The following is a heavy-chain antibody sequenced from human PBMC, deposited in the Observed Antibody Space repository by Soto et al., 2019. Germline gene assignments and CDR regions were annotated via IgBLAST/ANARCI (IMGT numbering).Heavy chain of an antibody. CDR2: IIPILGIA. Sequence: GASVKVSCKAFGGTFSSYTISWVRQAPGQGLERMGRIIPILGIANYAQKFQGRVTITADKSTSTAYMELSSLRSEDTAVYYCAREFRPRYDFWSGYPRPSEDYYYMDVWGQGTTVTVSS. D-gene: IGHD3-3*01. CDR1: GGTFSSYT. J-gene: IGHJ6*03. CDR3: AREFRPRYDFWSGYPRPSEDYYYMDV. V-gene: IGHV1-69*04.